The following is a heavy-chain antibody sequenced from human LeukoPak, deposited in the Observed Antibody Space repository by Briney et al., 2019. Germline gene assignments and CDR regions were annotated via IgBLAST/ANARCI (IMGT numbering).Heavy chain of an antibody. CDR1: KFTFSNYA. Sequence: GGSLRLSCAASKFTFSNYAMNWVRQAPGKGLEWVSAISGSGGSTYYADSVKGRFTISRDNSKNTLYLQMNSLRAEDTAVYYCAKRLAYSSSWYYFDYWGQGTLVTVS. CDR3: AKRLAYSSSWYYFDY. V-gene: IGHV3-23*01. CDR2: ISGSGGST. J-gene: IGHJ4*02. D-gene: IGHD6-13*01.